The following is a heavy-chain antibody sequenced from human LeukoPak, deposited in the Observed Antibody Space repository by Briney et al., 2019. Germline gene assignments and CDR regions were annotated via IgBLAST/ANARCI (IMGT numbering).Heavy chain of an antibody. CDR1: GYTFTSYG. V-gene: IGHV1-18*01. D-gene: IGHD5-12*01. J-gene: IGHJ6*02. CDR2: ISAYNGNT. Sequence: GASVKVSWKASGYTFTSYGISWVRQAPGQGLEWMGWISAYNGNTNYAQKLQGRVTMTTDTSTSTAYMELRSLRSDDTAVYYCARDWVATITDYYYGMDVWGQGTTVTVSS. CDR3: ARDWVATITDYYYGMDV.